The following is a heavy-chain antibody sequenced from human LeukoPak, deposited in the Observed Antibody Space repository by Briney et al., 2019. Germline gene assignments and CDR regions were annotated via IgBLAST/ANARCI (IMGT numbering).Heavy chain of an antibody. CDR1: GFSLSSYG. CDR2: IRYDESAK. CDR3: AKDVAFNSNMEV. D-gene: IGHD6-13*01. V-gene: IGHV3-30*02. J-gene: IGHJ6*03. Sequence: GRSLRLSCDASGFSLSSYGMHWVRQAPVKRLEWLAFIRYDESAKNYTGSVKGRFTISRDNSKNTLYLQMNSLRDEDTALYYCAKDVAFNSNMEVWGKGTTVTVS.